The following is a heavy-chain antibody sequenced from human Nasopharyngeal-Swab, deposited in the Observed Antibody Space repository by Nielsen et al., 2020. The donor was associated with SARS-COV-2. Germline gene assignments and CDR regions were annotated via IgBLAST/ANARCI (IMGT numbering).Heavy chain of an antibody. J-gene: IGHJ5*02. Sequence: GGSLRLSCAASGFTFSSYAMHWVRQAPGKGLEWVAVISYDGSNKYYADSVKGRFTISRDNSKNTLYLQMNSLRAEDTAVYCCANWFDPWGQGTLVTVSS. CDR1: GFTFSSYA. CDR2: ISYDGSNK. V-gene: IGHV3-30-3*01. CDR3: ANWFDP.